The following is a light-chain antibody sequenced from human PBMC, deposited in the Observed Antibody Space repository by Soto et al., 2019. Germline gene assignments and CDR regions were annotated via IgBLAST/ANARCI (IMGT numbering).Light chain of an antibody. V-gene: IGLV2-18*02. Sequence: QSVLTQPPSVSGSPGQSVTISCTGTSSDVGSSNGVSWYQQPPGTAPKLMIYDVSNQPSGVPDRFSGSKSGNTASLTISGLQADDEADYYCSSYTSSSTYVFGTGTKVTVL. J-gene: IGLJ1*01. CDR2: DVS. CDR1: SSDVGSSNG. CDR3: SSYTSSSTYV.